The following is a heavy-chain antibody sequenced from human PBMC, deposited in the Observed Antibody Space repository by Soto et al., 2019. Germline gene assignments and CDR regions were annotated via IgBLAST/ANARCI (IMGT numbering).Heavy chain of an antibody. CDR2: IIPFFGTS. V-gene: IGHV1-69*01. J-gene: IGHJ6*02. D-gene: IGHD1-26*01. CDR1: GGTFSSYP. CDR3: ARVGHITNYGMAV. Sequence: QVQLVQSGAEVKKPGSSVKVSCEASGGTFSSYPINWVRQAPGQGLEWMGGIIPFFGTSNYAQKFQGRVTITADDSTSTAYMELRSLRSEDTGVSYCARVGHITNYGMAVWGQGTTVTVSS.